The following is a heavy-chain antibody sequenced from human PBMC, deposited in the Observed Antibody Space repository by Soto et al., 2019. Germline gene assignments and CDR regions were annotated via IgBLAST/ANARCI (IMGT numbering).Heavy chain of an antibody. V-gene: IGHV3-30*18. CDR2: ISYEGSNK. Sequence: GGSLRLSCAASGFTFSSYGMHWVRQAPGKGLEWVAVISYEGSNKYYADSVKGRFTISRDNSKDTLYLQMNSLRAEDTAVYYYAKLTLNSDYDEFDYWGQGTLVTISS. D-gene: IGHD5-12*01. CDR3: AKLTLNSDYDEFDY. CDR1: GFTFSSYG. J-gene: IGHJ4*02.